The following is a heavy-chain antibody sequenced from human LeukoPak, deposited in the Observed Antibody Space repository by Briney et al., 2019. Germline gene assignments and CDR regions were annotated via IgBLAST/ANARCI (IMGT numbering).Heavy chain of an antibody. V-gene: IGHV4-4*07. CDR1: GGSISTFY. J-gene: IGHJ6*03. CDR3: ARVRGSSWNSGYYYHYMDV. CDR2: IFTSGST. Sequence: SETLSLTCTVSGGSISTFYWSWIRRPAGKGLEWIGRIFTSGSTNYNPSLKSRVTMSVDTSKNQFSLKLSSVTAADTAVYYCARVRGSSWNSGYYYHYMDVWGKGTTVTISS. D-gene: IGHD6-13*01.